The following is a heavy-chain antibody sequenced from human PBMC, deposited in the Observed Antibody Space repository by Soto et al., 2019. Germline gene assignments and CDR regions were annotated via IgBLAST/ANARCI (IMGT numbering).Heavy chain of an antibody. D-gene: IGHD3-3*02. V-gene: IGHV1-18*01. CDR3: ARNPITIFGATGPNWFDP. J-gene: IGHJ5*02. CDR2: ISAYNGNT. CDR1: GYTFSTYA. Sequence: VQLVQSGAEVKKPGASVKVSCKASGYTFSTYAISWVRQAPGQGLEWMGWISAYNGNTKNAQKFQGRVTMTTDTSTSTAYMELRSLRSDDTAMYYCARNPITIFGATGPNWFDPWGQGTLVTVSS.